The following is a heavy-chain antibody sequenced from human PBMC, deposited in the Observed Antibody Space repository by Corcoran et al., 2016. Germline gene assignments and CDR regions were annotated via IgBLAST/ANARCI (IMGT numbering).Heavy chain of an antibody. Sequence: QVQLVQSGAEVKKPGASVKVSCKASGYTFTSYDINWVRQATGQGLEWMGWMNPNSGNTGYAQKFQGRVTMTRNTSISTAYMELSSLRSEDTAVYYCARELRFLDPPAYYFDYWVQGTLVTVSS. CDR3: ARELRFLDPPAYYFDY. CDR2: MNPNSGNT. V-gene: IGHV1-8*01. J-gene: IGHJ4*02. CDR1: GYTFTSYD. D-gene: IGHD3-3*01.